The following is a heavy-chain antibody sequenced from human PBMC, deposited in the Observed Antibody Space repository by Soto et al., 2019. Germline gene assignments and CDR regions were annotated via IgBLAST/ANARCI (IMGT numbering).Heavy chain of an antibody. D-gene: IGHD5-18*01. Sequence: HPGGSLRLSCAASGLTVSSSYMSWVRQAPGKGLQWVSVIYSAGSTYYANSVKGRFTISRDISTNMVYLQMSSLTDEDTAVYYCARAREREYSSAIFFDIWGQGALVTVSS. J-gene: IGHJ4*02. CDR3: ARAREREYSSAIFFDI. V-gene: IGHV3-53*01. CDR2: IYSAGST. CDR1: GLTVSSSY.